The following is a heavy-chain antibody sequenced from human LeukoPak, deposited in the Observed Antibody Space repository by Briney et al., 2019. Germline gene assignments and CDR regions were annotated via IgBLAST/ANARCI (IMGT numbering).Heavy chain of an antibody. J-gene: IGHJ6*02. D-gene: IGHD1-1*01. CDR3: ARARLERLPSDYYGMDV. CDR2: IYTSGST. Sequence: SETLSLTCTVSGGSISSYYWSWIRQPAGKGLEWIGRIYTSGSTNYNPSLKSRVTMSVDTSKNQFSLKLSSVTAADTAVYYCARARLERLPSDYYGMDVWGQGTTVTVSS. V-gene: IGHV4-4*07. CDR1: GGSISSYY.